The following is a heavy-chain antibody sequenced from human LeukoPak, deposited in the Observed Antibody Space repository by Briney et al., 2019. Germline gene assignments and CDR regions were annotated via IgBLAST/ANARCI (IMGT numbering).Heavy chain of an antibody. D-gene: IGHD3-22*01. CDR1: GGSISSYY. CDR2: IYYSGST. J-gene: IGHJ4*02. CDR3: ARTDSSGSLCPY. Sequence: SETLSLTCTVSGGSISSYYWSWIRQPPGKGLEWIGYIYYSGSTNYNPSLKSRVTISVDTSKNQFSLKLSSVTAADTAVYYCARTDSSGSLCPYWGQGTLVTVSS. V-gene: IGHV4-59*08.